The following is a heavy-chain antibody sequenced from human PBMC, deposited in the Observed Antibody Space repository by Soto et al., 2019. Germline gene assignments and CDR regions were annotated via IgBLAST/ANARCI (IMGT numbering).Heavy chain of an antibody. CDR2: ISGSGGGT. J-gene: IGHJ3*02. V-gene: IGHV3-23*01. Sequence: EVQLLESGGGLIQPGGSLRLSCAASGFTFSSYAMSWARQAPGKGREWVSAISGSGGGTYYADSVKGRFTISRDNSKNTLYLQMNSLRAEDTAVYYCPKCMTTVTTFPFDIWGQGTMVTVSS. D-gene: IGHD4-17*01. CDR1: GFTFSSYA. CDR3: PKCMTTVTTFPFDI.